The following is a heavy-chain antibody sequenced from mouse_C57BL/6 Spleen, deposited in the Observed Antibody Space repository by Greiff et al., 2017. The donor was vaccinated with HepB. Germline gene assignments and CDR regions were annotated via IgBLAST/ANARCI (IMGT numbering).Heavy chain of an antibody. Sequence: QVQLQQPGAELVRPGSSVKLSCKASGYTFTSYWMHWVKQRPIQGLEWIGNIDPSDSETHYNQKFKDKATLTVDKSSSTAYMQLSSLTSEDSAVYYCARSSDYDVGFAYWGQGTLVTVSA. J-gene: IGHJ3*01. D-gene: IGHD2-4*01. CDR2: IDPSDSET. CDR3: ARSSDYDVGFAY. CDR1: GYTFTSYW. V-gene: IGHV1-52*01.